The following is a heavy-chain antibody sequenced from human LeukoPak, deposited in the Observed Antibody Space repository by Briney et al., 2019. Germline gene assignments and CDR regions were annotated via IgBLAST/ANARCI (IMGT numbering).Heavy chain of an antibody. CDR3: AKSKWFGEFSPFDS. D-gene: IGHD3-10*01. Sequence: GGSLRLSCAASGFTFNTYAMHGVRQAPGKGLEWVAVLSFDGKSQYYRDSVKGRFTVSRDNSKNTLFLQMSGLRAEDTAVYFCAKSKWFGEFSPFDSWGQGTLVTVSS. CDR1: GFTFNTYA. J-gene: IGHJ4*02. V-gene: IGHV3-30*18. CDR2: LSFDGKSQ.